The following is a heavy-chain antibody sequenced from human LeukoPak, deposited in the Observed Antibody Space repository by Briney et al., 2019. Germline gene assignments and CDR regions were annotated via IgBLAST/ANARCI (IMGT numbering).Heavy chain of an antibody. V-gene: IGHV3-30*03. J-gene: IGHJ3*02. D-gene: IGHD3-10*01. Sequence: PGGSLRLSCAASGFTFNNYGIHWVRQAPGKGLEWMPFISPDASNKYYADSVRGRFTISRDNSRNTLSLQMNSLRPEDTAVYYCAREGHGGYDGERGGAFDIWGQGTTVTVSS. CDR2: ISPDASNK. CDR3: AREGHGGYDGERGGAFDI. CDR1: GFTFNNYG.